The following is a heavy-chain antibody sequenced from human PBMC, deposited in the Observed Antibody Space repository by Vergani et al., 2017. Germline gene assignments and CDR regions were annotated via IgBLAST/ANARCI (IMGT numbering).Heavy chain of an antibody. J-gene: IGHJ3*02. CDR2: ISYDGSNK. Sequence: QVQLVESGEGVVQPGRSLRLSCAASGFTFSSYAMHWVRQAPGKGLEWVAVISYDGSNKYYADSVKGRFTISRDNSKNTLYLQMNSLRAEDTAVYYCAREKGYPDAFDIWGQGTMVTVSS. D-gene: IGHD2-15*01. V-gene: IGHV3-30*04. CDR1: GFTFSSYA. CDR3: AREKGYPDAFDI.